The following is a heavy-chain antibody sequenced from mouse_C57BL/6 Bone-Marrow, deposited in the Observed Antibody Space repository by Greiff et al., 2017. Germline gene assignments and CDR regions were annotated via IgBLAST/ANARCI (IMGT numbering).Heavy chain of an antibody. D-gene: IGHD1-1*01. CDR2: INPSIGGT. V-gene: IGHV1-53*01. J-gene: IGHJ2*01. CDR1: GYTFTSYW. CDR3: ARSYYGSSY. Sequence: QVQLQQPGTELVKPGASVKLSCKASGYTFTSYWMHWVKQRPGQGLEWIGNINPSIGGTNYNAKFKSKAPLTVVKSPSPAYMQLSSLTSVDSAVYYCARSYYGSSYWGQGTTLTVSS.